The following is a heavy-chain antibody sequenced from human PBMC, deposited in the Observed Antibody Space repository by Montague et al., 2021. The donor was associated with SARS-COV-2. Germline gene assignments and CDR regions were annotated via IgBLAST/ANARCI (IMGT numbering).Heavy chain of an antibody. D-gene: IGHD1-20*01. CDR2: IYNSVST. V-gene: IGHV4-4*07. J-gene: IGHJ4*02. CDR3: VRDQGRSNWNYPDY. Sequence: SETLSLTCTVSGGSISGYYWSWFRQSAGAGLELIWRIYNSVSTSYNPSLTRRVNMSVDTSTNQFSLKLSAVTAADTAVSYCVRDQGRSNWNYPDYWGQGTLVTVSS. CDR1: GGSISGYY.